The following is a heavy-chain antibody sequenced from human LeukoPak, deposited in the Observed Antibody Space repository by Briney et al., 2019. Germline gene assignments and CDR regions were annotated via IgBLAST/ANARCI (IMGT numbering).Heavy chain of an antibody. CDR1: GFTFSNYA. V-gene: IGHV3-30*01. CDR2: ISSGGTYE. D-gene: IGHD3-22*01. J-gene: IGHJ4*02. Sequence: GKSLRLSCAASGFTFSNYAMHWVRQAPGKGLEWVSLISSGGTYEYYADSVKGRFTISRDNSKNTLYLQLNSLGAEDTAVYYCASSHDSSGNDWGQGTLVTVSS. CDR3: ASSHDSSGND.